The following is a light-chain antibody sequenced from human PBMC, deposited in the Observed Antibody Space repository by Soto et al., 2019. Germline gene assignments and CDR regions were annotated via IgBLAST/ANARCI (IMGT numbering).Light chain of an antibody. V-gene: IGKV1-39*01. CDR1: QSISSY. Sequence: DIQMTQAPSSLSASVGDRVTITCRASQSISSYLNCYQQKPGIAPKLLIYAASSLQSGVPSRFSGSGSGTDFTLTISRLQTEDFATYYCPQRYSTPPITFGTGTKVDI. CDR3: PQRYSTPPIT. CDR2: AAS. J-gene: IGKJ3*01.